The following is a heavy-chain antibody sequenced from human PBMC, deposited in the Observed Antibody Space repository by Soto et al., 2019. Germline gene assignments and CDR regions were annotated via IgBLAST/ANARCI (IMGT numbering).Heavy chain of an antibody. CDR2: IRSKVNSYAT. V-gene: IGHV3-73*01. CDR1: GVTFSDSA. D-gene: IGHD3-10*01. Sequence: GGSLRLSCAASGVTFSDSAIHWVRQASGKGLEWVARIRSKVNSYATVYAASVSGRFTISRDDSKNTAYLQMNSLKTEDTAIYYCTSSVVELLPDYWGQGALVTVSS. J-gene: IGHJ4*02. CDR3: TSSVVELLPDY.